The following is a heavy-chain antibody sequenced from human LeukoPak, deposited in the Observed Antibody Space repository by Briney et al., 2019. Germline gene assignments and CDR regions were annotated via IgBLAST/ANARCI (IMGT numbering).Heavy chain of an antibody. CDR1: GFTFVNSW. CDR3: VRGGGVLDM. CDR2: IKHDESEK. Sequence: PGGSLRLSCAASGFTFVNSWMSWVRQAPGKGLEWVANIKHDESEKYYVDSVKGRFTISRDNAKNSLHLQTNSLRGEDTAVYYCVRGGGVLDMWGQGTMVTVSS. D-gene: IGHD2-8*02. J-gene: IGHJ3*02. V-gene: IGHV3-7*01.